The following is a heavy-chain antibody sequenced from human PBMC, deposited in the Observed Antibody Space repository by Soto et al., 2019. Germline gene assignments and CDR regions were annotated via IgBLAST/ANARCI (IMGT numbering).Heavy chain of an antibody. V-gene: IGHV5-51*01. J-gene: IGHJ4*02. Sequence: EVQLVQSGAEVKKPGESLKISCKGSGYSFTSYWIGWVRQMPGKGLEWMGIIYPGDSDTRYSPSFQGQVTISADKSIRTAYRQWSSLKASDTAMYYCARLATVVTSPADYWGQGTLVTVSS. D-gene: IGHD2-21*02. CDR2: IYPGDSDT. CDR1: GYSFTSYW. CDR3: ARLATVVTSPADY.